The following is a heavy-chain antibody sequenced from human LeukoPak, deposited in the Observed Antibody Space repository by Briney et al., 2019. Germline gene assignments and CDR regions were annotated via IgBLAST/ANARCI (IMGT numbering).Heavy chain of an antibody. V-gene: IGHV5-51*01. Sequence: GESLKISCKGSGYSFTSYWIGWVRQMPGKGLEWMGTIYPGDSDTRYSLSFQGQVTISADKSISTAYLQWSSLKASDTAMYYCARSQLLRTFNWLDPWGQGTLVTVSS. CDR2: IYPGDSDT. D-gene: IGHD2-2*01. J-gene: IGHJ5*02. CDR3: ARSQLLRTFNWLDP. CDR1: GYSFTSYW.